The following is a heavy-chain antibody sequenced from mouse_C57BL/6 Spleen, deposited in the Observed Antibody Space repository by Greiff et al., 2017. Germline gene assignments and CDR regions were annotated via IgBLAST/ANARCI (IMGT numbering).Heavy chain of an antibody. CDR3: ARGDYGSSYVPYYYAMDY. J-gene: IGHJ4*01. CDR2: IHPNSGST. Sequence: VQLQQPGAELVKPGASVKLSCKASGYTFTSYWMHWVKQRPGQGLEWIGMIHPNSGSTNYNEKFKSKATLTVDKSSSTAYMQLSSLTSEDSAVYYCARGDYGSSYVPYYYAMDYWGQGTSVTVSS. CDR1: GYTFTSYW. D-gene: IGHD1-1*01. V-gene: IGHV1-64*01.